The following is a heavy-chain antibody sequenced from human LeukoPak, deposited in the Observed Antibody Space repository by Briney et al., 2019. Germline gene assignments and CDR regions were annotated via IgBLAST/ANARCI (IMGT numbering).Heavy chain of an antibody. V-gene: IGHV3-9*01. CDR1: GFTFDDYA. CDR2: ISWNSGSI. Sequence: GGSLRLSCAASGFTFDDYAMHWVRQAPGKGLEWVSGISWNSGSIGYADSVKGRFTISRDNAKNSLYLQMNSLRAEDTALYYCAKGRWNYYGSGSFDYRGQGTLVTVSS. J-gene: IGHJ4*02. CDR3: AKGRWNYYGSGSFDY. D-gene: IGHD3-10*01.